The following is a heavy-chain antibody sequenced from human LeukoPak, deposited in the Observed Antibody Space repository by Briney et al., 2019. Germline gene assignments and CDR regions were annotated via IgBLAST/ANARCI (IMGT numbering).Heavy chain of an antibody. J-gene: IGHJ4*02. V-gene: IGHV3-30*03. CDR2: ISYDGSNK. CDR1: GFIFSSYG. D-gene: IGHD1-14*01. CDR3: VTGPDFDF. Sequence: GGSLRLSCAASGFIFSSYGMHWVRQAPGKGLEWVAVISYDGSNKYYADSVKGRFTISRDNSKNTLYLQMSSLRPEDTAVYYSVTGPDFDFWGQGTLVTVSS.